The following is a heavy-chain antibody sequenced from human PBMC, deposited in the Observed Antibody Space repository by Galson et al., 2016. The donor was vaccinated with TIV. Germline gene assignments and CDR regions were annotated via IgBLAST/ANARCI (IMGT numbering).Heavy chain of an antibody. CDR1: GDSISSIGYY. CDR3: ARGGHDYSHSDRLRAPYYYYWYGMDV. V-gene: IGHV4-31*03. D-gene: IGHD4-11*01. CDR2: IYNSGTP. Sequence: TLSLTCSVSGDSISSIGYYWTWARQYPGKGLEWIGYIYNSGTPYYNPSLRSRVNISVNTSKNHLTLKLNSLSAADTAVYYGARGGHDYSHSDRLRAPYYYYWYGMDVWGQGTTVTVSS. J-gene: IGHJ6*02.